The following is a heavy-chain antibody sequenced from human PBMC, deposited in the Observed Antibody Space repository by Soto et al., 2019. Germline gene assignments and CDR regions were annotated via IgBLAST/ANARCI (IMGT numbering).Heavy chain of an antibody. D-gene: IGHD2-15*01. Sequence: ASVKVSCKASGYTFTSYDINWVRQATGQGLERMGWMNPNSGNTGYAQKFQGRVTMTRNTSISTAYMELSSLRSEVTAVYYCARGLGRRVSARSYYYYYYTDVWGKGTTVTGSS. CDR1: GYTFTSYD. V-gene: IGHV1-8*01. J-gene: IGHJ6*03. CDR3: ARGLGRRVSARSYYYYYYTDV. CDR2: MNPNSGNT.